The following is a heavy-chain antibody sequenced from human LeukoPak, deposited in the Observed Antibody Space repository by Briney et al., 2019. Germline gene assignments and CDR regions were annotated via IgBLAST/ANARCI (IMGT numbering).Heavy chain of an antibody. Sequence: GGSLRLSCVVSGFSFSSYSMHWVRQAPGKGLEWVAVISSDGNNTFYADSVKGRFTISRDNSKNTLYLQMNSLRGDDTAVYYCARFYGGFANHWHFDLWGRGTLVTVSS. CDR2: ISSDGNNT. CDR1: GFSFSSYS. D-gene: IGHD4-23*01. V-gene: IGHV3-30*14. J-gene: IGHJ2*01. CDR3: ARFYGGFANHWHFDL.